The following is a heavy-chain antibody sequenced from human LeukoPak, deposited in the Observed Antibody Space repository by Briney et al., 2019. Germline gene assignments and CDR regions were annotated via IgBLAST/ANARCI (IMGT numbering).Heavy chain of an antibody. CDR3: ARGALPLWFGELLSNPHYFDY. J-gene: IGHJ4*02. D-gene: IGHD3-10*01. CDR2: IYGGGST. V-gene: IGHV3-66*01. CDR1: GFTVSSNY. Sequence: GGSLRLSCAASGFTVSSNYMSWVRQAPGKGLEWVSVIYGGGSTYYADSVKGRFTISRDNSKNTLYLQMNSLRAEDTAVYYCARGALPLWFGELLSNPHYFDYWGQGTLVTVSS.